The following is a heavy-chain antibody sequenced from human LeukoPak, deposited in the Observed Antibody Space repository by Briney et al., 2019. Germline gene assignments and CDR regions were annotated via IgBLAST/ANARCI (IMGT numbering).Heavy chain of an antibody. J-gene: IGHJ4*02. V-gene: IGHV1-2*06. Sequence: ASVKVSCKASGYTFTGYYMHWVRQAPGQGLEWMGRINPNSGGTNYAQKFQGRVTMTRDTSISTAYMEPSRLRSDDTAVYYCARGEGCRDGYNYIRDGTRHDYWGQGTLVTVSS. CDR3: ARGEGCRDGYNYIRDGTRHDY. CDR2: INPNSGGT. CDR1: GYTFTGYY. D-gene: IGHD5-24*01.